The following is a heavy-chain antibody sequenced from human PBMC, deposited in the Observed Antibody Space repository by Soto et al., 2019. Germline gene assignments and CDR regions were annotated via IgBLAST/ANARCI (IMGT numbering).Heavy chain of an antibody. D-gene: IGHD3-10*01. CDR3: ARDSGYGAGNSVNHYIDY. V-gene: IGHV3-48*03. J-gene: IGHJ4*01. CDR2: ISSSGSII. Sequence: GGSMRLPCAASGFTFSSSEMNWVRKAPGKGLEWVSYISSSGSIIYYSDSVKGRFTISRDNAKNSLYLQMDSLRTEDTAVYYCARDSGYGAGNSVNHYIDYWGHGTLVTVSS. CDR1: GFTFSSSE.